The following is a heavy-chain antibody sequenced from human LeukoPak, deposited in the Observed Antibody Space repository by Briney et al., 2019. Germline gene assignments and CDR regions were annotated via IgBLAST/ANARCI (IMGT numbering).Heavy chain of an antibody. J-gene: IGHJ3*02. V-gene: IGHV3-7*03. Sequence: GGSLRLSCAASGFTFSSYWMSWVRQAPGKGLEWVANIKQDGSEKYYVDSVKGRFTISRDNAKSSLYLQMNSLRAEDTAVYYCARDVGATGDAFDIWGQGTMVTVSS. CDR2: IKQDGSEK. CDR3: ARDVGATGDAFDI. D-gene: IGHD1-26*01. CDR1: GFTFSSYW.